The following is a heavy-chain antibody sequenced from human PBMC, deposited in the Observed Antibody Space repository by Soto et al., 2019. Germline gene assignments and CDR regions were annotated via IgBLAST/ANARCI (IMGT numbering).Heavy chain of an antibody. D-gene: IGHD1-1*01. CDR1: GGTFTSYA. J-gene: IGHJ6*02. CDR3: ARELERHNYYYGMDV. V-gene: IGHV1-69*01. CDR2: IVPILGTS. Sequence: QVPLVQSGAEVKKPGSSVKVSCKASGGTFTSYAVVWVRQAPGQGLEWMGGIVPILGTSKYAQRFQGRVPLTADGSWSTVYMELSSLRYDDTAIYYCARELERHNYYYGMDVWGQGTTVTVSS.